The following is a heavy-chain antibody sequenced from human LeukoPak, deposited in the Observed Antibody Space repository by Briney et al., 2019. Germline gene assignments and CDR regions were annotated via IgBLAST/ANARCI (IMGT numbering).Heavy chain of an antibody. J-gene: IGHJ4*02. Sequence: PSETLPLTCTVSGGSISSGGYYWSWIRQPPGKGLEWIGYIYHSGSTYYNPSLKSRVTISVDRSKNQFSLKLSSVTAADTAVYYCARGGDGTMVRGVIIRPDYFDYWGQGTLVTVSS. CDR2: IYHSGST. CDR1: GGSISSGGYY. D-gene: IGHD3-10*01. V-gene: IGHV4-30-2*01. CDR3: ARGGDGTMVRGVIIRPDYFDY.